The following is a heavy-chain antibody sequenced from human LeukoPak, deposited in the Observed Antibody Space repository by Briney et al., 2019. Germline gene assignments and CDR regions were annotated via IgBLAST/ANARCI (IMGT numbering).Heavy chain of an antibody. V-gene: IGHV3-23*01. D-gene: IGHD2-2*01. CDR1: GFTFSISA. CDR3: AKDPGYCSPTDCYGLHYFDS. Sequence: GGSLSLSCAASGFTFSISAMSWVREAPGKGVDGVSAIGTIAGSTYYADSVQGRFTISRDDSKNTLYLQLSSLRVEDTAVYHCAKDPGYCSPTDCYGLHYFDSWGEGTLVTVSS. CDR2: IGTIAGST. J-gene: IGHJ4*02.